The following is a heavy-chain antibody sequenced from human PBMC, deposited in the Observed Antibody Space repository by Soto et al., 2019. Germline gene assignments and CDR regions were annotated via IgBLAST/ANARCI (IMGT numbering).Heavy chain of an antibody. Sequence: SAEVSCKASGGTFSSYAISWVRQAPGQGLEWMGGIIPIFGTANYAQKFQGRVTITADESTTTAHMELSSLRSEDPAVYYCAFCLKEKRTGGITSRARHSWG. D-gene: IGHD3-16*01. CDR1: GGTFSSYA. CDR3: AFCLKEKRTGGITSRARHS. CDR2: IIPIFGTA. J-gene: IGHJ5*01. V-gene: IGHV1-69*13.